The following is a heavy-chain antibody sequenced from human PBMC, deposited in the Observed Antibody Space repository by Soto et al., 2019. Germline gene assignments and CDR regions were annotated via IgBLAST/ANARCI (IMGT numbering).Heavy chain of an antibody. V-gene: IGHV6-1*01. CDR3: ARGPRGDILTGPGTYGGNDAFDI. CDR1: GDSLSSNSAI. Sequence: SQTLSLTCAIFGDSLSSNSAIWNWFRQSPSRGLEWLGRTYYTSKWYNDYAVSVKSRISINPDTSKNQVSLQLNSVTPEDTAVYYCARGPRGDILTGPGTYGGNDAFDIWGQGTMVTVSS. J-gene: IGHJ3*02. CDR2: TYYTSKWYN. D-gene: IGHD3-9*01.